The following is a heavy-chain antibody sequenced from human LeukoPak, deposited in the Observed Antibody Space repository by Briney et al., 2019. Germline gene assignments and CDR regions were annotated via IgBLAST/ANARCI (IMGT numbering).Heavy chain of an antibody. CDR3: ARHFSNGWSDK. CDR2: IYYSGTA. D-gene: IGHD6-19*01. CDR1: GASLSTSS. V-gene: IGHV4-59*08. Sequence: PSETLSLTCTVSGASLSTSSWTWIRRPPGKGLECIGFIYYSGTAHYHPSLKSRVTISLDTSKNQFSLRLSSVTAADTAIYYCARHFSNGWSDKWGQGTLVTVS. J-gene: IGHJ4*02.